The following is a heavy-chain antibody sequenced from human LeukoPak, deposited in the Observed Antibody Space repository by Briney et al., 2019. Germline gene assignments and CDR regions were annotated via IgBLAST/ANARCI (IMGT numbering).Heavy chain of an antibody. D-gene: IGHD3-10*01. J-gene: IGHJ4*02. Sequence: PGGSLRLSCAASGLTFSSYAMSWVRQVPGKGLEXXSGISSSGGSTYYADSVKGRFTISRDKSKNTVYLQMNSLRAEDTAVYYCANSYSVSGSYWNYWGQGTLVTVSS. CDR3: ANSYSVSGSYWNY. V-gene: IGHV3-23*01. CDR1: GLTFSSYA. CDR2: ISSSGGST.